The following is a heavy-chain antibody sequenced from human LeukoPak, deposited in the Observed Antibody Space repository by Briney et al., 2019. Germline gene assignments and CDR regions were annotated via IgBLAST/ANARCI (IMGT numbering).Heavy chain of an antibody. Sequence: GGSLRLSCAASGFTFSSSAMSWVRQAPGKGLEWVSGISGSGGSTYYADSVKGRFTISRDNSKNTLYLQMNSLRAEDTAVYYCARDNPTYYDFWSGYYLDYWGQGTLVTVSS. D-gene: IGHD3-3*01. V-gene: IGHV3-23*01. CDR2: ISGSGGST. CDR1: GFTFSSSA. CDR3: ARDNPTYYDFWSGYYLDY. J-gene: IGHJ4*02.